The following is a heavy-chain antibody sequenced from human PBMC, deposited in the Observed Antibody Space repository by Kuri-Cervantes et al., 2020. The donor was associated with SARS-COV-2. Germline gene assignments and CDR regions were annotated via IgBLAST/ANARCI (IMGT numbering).Heavy chain of an antibody. J-gene: IGHJ6*02. V-gene: IGHV1-46*01. CDR2: INPSGGNT. Sequence: ASVKVSCKASGGTFSSYAISWVRQAPGQGLEWMGIINPSGGNTTYAQKFQGRVTMTRDTSTSTVYMELSSLRSEDTAVYYCARASNIGCARGGSCYFYYGIDVWGQGTTVTVSS. CDR3: ARASNIGCARGGSCYFYYGIDV. D-gene: IGHD2-15*01. CDR1: GGTFSSYA.